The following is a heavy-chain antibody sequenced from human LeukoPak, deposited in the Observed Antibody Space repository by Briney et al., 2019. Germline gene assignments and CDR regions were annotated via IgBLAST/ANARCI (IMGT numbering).Heavy chain of an antibody. CDR2: ISAYNGNT. Sequence: ASVKVSCKASGYTFTSYGISWVRQAPGQGLEWMGWISAYNGNTNYAQKFQGRVTITADESTSTAYMELSSLRSEDTAVYYCARDGTYYYDSNPTLRVYWSQGTLVTVSS. V-gene: IGHV1-18*01. CDR3: ARDGTYYYDSNPTLRVY. J-gene: IGHJ4*02. D-gene: IGHD3-22*01. CDR1: GYTFTSYG.